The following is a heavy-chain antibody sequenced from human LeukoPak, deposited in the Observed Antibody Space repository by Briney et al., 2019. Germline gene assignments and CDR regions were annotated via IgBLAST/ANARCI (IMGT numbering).Heavy chain of an antibody. V-gene: IGHV1-2*02. CDR2: INPNSGGT. J-gene: IGHJ6*03. Sequence: GASVKASCKASGYTFTGYYMHWVRQAPGQGLEWMGWINPNSGGTNYAQKFQGRVTMTRDTSISTAHMELSRLRSDDTAVYYCARDVYGDYYYYMDVWGKGTTVTVSS. CDR3: ARDVYGDYYYYMDV. D-gene: IGHD4-17*01. CDR1: GYTFTGYY.